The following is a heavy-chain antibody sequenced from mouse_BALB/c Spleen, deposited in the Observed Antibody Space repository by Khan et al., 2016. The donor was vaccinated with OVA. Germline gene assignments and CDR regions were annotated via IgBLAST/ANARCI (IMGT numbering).Heavy chain of an antibody. D-gene: IGHD1-1*02. CDR3: ARNRNGYFDY. V-gene: IGHV2-2*02. CDR1: GFSLTSYG. Sequence: VQLQESGPGLVQPSQSLSITCTVSGFSLTSYGIHWVRQSPGKGLEWLGVIWSGGITDYNATFISRLSTSKDISKSQVFFKMNSLQANDTAIDYCARNRNGYFDYWGQGTTLTVSS. CDR2: IWSGGIT. J-gene: IGHJ2*01.